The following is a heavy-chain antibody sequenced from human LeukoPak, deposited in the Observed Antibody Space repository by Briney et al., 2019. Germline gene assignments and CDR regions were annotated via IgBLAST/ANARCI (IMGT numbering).Heavy chain of an antibody. CDR1: DGSISSGYYY. J-gene: IGHJ5*02. CDR2: IYYSGTT. D-gene: IGHD3-10*01. CDR3: ARQPKSCAPGIFITGKACWFDT. Sequence: SETLSLTCSVSDGSISSGYYYWAWIRQPPGKGPEWIGSIYYSGTTYPNPSLKSRVTISVDTAKNQFSLKLSSVTAADTAVYYCARQPKSCAPGIFITGKACWFDTWGQGTLVTVSP. V-gene: IGHV4-39*01.